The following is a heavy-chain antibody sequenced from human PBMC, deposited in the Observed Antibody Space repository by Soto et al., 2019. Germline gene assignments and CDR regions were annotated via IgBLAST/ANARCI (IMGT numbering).Heavy chain of an antibody. D-gene: IGHD1-26*01. Sequence: QVQLQESGPGLVKPSQTLSLTCTVSGGSISSGGYYWSWIRQHPGKGLEWIGYIYYSGSTYYNPSLKIRVNISVDTSKNHFSLKLSSVTAADTAVYYCARDRGSGSYSYYFDYWGQGTLVTVSS. J-gene: IGHJ4*02. V-gene: IGHV4-31*03. CDR3: ARDRGSGSYSYYFDY. CDR1: GGSISSGGYY. CDR2: IYYSGST.